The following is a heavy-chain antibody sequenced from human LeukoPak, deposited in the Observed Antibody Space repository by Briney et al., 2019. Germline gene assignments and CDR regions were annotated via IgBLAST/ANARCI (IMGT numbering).Heavy chain of an antibody. J-gene: IGHJ4*02. CDR3: AARKVRGVWFYLDY. CDR2: TSFDGSNK. D-gene: IGHD3-10*01. V-gene: IGHV3-30*03. CDR1: GFTFNTFG. Sequence: GRSLTLSCAASGFTFNTFGMHWVRQAPGKGLEWMAVTSFDGSNKYYADSVKGRFTISRDNSKNTLYLQMNSLRVEDTAVYFCAARKVRGVWFYLDYWGQGTLVTVSS.